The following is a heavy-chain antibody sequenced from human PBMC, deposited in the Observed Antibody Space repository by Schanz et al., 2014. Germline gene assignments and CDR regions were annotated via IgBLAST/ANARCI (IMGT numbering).Heavy chain of an antibody. D-gene: IGHD3-22*01. J-gene: IGHJ4*02. Sequence: VVESGGGLVKPGGSLRLSCAASGFPFSNAYMAWLRQAPGKGLEWVGRIRSKADGGTTDYAAPVKGRFTISRDDSKNTLSLQMNSLKTEDTAVYYCTDGSARWGQGTLVTVSS. CDR3: TDGSAR. CDR1: GFPFSNAY. CDR2: IRSKADGGTT. V-gene: IGHV3-15*01.